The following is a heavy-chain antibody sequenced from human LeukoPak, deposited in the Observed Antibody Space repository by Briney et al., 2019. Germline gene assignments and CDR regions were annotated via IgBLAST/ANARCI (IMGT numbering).Heavy chain of an antibody. Sequence: SVKVSCKASGGTFISYAISWVRQAPGQGLEWMGGIIPIFGTANYAQKFQGRVTITADESTSTAYMELSSPRSEDTAVYYCARNAAYSSSWYWFDPWGQGTLVTVSS. J-gene: IGHJ5*02. CDR2: IIPIFGTA. CDR1: GGTFISYA. V-gene: IGHV1-69*13. CDR3: ARNAAYSSSWYWFDP. D-gene: IGHD6-13*01.